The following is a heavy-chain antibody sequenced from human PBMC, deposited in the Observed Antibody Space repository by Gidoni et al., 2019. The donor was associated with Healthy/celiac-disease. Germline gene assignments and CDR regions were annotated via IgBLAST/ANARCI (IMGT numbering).Heavy chain of an antibody. V-gene: IGHV3-7*01. CDR2: IKQDGSEK. D-gene: IGHD2-21*02. J-gene: IGHJ4*02. CDR1: GFTFISYW. Sequence: EVQLVESGGGLVQPGGSLRRSCAASGFTFISYWTSWVRQASGKGLEWVANIKQDGSEKYYVDSVKGRFTISRDNAKNSLYLQMNSLRAEDTAVYYCAVMTIGYWGQGTLVTVSS. CDR3: AVMTIGY.